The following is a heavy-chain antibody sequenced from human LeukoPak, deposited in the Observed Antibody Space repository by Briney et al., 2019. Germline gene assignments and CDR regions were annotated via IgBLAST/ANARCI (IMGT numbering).Heavy chain of an antibody. J-gene: IGHJ4*02. D-gene: IGHD2-2*01. Sequence: SETLSLTCAVYGGSFSGYYWSWLRQPPGKGLEWIGEINHSGSTNYNPSLKSRVTISVDTSKNQFPLTLSSVTAADTAVYYCAVEYCSSTSCFDYWGQGTLVTVSS. CDR3: AVEYCSSTSCFDY. V-gene: IGHV4-34*01. CDR1: GGSFSGYY. CDR2: INHSGST.